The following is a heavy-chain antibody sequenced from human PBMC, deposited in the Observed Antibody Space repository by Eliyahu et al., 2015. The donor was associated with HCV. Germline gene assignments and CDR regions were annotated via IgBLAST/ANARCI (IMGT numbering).Heavy chain of an antibody. CDR1: GFTFGNYW. J-gene: IGHJ4*02. CDR2: IKQDGSEQ. D-gene: IGHD4/OR15-4a*01. Sequence: EVHLVESGGVLVQPGGSLRLSCAASGFTFGNYWMSWVRQAPGMGLEWVANIKQDGSEQYYVDSVRGRFTISRDNAKNSLYLQMNSLRAEDTAVYYCTRIVRTWCYDYWGQGNLVTVSS. CDR3: TRIVRTWCYDY. V-gene: IGHV3-7*01.